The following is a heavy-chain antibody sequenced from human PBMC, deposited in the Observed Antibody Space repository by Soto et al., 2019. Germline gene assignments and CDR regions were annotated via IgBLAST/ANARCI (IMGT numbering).Heavy chain of an antibody. CDR3: TRANWYSEY. Sequence: SLTLSLTCTVSGGSISNHYWSWIRQPHGKGLEWIGYIYYNGNTNYNPPLKSRVTMSVDTSKNQISLKLSSVTAADTAVYYCTRANWYSEYWGQGTLVTVSS. D-gene: IGHD7-27*01. J-gene: IGHJ4*02. V-gene: IGHV4-59*11. CDR1: GGSISNHY. CDR2: IYYNGNT.